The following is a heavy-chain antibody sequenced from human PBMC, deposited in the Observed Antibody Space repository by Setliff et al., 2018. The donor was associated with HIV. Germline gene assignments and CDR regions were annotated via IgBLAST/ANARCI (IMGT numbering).Heavy chain of an antibody. J-gene: IGHJ4*02. CDR2: IIPSLGTA. CDR1: GDTFTGYT. Sequence: ASVKVSCKSSGDTFTGYTITWVRQAPGQGLEWMGGIIPSLGTANYAQKFQSRITIVADKLTSASYMELSSLRSDDTAIYYCARDRGWELSHPPFFDYWGQGTLVTVSS. D-gene: IGHD1-7*01. CDR3: ARDRGWELSHPPFFDY. V-gene: IGHV1-69*08.